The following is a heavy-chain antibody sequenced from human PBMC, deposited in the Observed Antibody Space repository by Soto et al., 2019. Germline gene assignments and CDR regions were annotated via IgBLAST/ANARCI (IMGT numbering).Heavy chain of an antibody. J-gene: IGHJ1*01. D-gene: IGHD3-22*01. CDR3: ARELLRDDSSGYTLHC. V-gene: IGHV1-69*13. Sequence: GSSVKVSCKASGGTFSSYAISWVRQAPGQGLEWMGGIIPIFGTANYAQKFQGRVTITADESTSTAYMELSSLRSEDTAVYYCARELLRDDSSGYTLHCRGKVTLVTVAS. CDR2: IIPIFGTA. CDR1: GGTFSSYA.